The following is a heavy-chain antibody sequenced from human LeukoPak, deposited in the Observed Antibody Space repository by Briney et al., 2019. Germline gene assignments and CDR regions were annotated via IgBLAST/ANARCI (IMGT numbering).Heavy chain of an antibody. CDR1: GFTFRNYA. CDR3: ARDRGYSNFDY. V-gene: IGHV3-7*01. J-gene: IGHJ4*02. Sequence: PGGSLRLSCAASGFTFRNYAVSWVRQAPGKGLEWVANMNEDGSEKNYVDSVKGRFTISRDNAQDSLYLQMNSLRAEDTAVYYCARDRGYSNFDYWGQGTLLTVSS. CDR2: MNEDGSEK. D-gene: IGHD4-11*01.